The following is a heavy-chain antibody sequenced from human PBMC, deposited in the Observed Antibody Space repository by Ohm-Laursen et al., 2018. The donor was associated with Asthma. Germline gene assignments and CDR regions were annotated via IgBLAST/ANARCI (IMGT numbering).Heavy chain of an antibody. Sequence: SLRLSCSASGFTFSSYSMNWVRQAPGKGLEWVSSISSSSSYIYYADSVKGRFTISRDNAKNSLYLQMNSLRAEDTAVYYCARESDWGYCSSTSCSYDAGWFDPWGQGTLVTVSS. CDR3: ARESDWGYCSSTSCSYDAGWFDP. CDR2: ISSSSSYI. D-gene: IGHD2-2*01. J-gene: IGHJ5*02. V-gene: IGHV3-21*01. CDR1: GFTFSSYS.